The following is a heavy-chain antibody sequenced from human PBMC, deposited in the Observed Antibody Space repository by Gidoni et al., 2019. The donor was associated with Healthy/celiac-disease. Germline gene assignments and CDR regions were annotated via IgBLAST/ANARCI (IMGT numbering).Heavy chain of an antibody. CDR2: IYDSGST. V-gene: IGHV4-59*01. J-gene: IGHJ4*02. CDR1: GGSISSYY. Sequence: QVQLQESGPGLVKPSETLSLTCTVSGGSISSYYWSWIRQPPGKGLEWIGYIYDSGSTNYNPSLKSRVTISVDTSKNQFSLKLSSVTAADTAVYYCARVFMEGATCYFDYWGQGTLVTVSS. D-gene: IGHD1-26*01. CDR3: ARVFMEGATCYFDY.